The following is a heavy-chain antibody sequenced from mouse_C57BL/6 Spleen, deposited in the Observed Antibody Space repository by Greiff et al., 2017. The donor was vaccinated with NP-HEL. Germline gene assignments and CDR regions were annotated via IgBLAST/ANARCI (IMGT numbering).Heavy chain of an antibody. CDR1: GYTFTSYW. V-gene: IGHV1-64*01. J-gene: IGHJ2*01. Sequence: QVQLQQPGAELVKPGASVKLSCKASGYTFTSYWMHWVKQRPGQGLEWIGMIHPNSGSTNYNEKFKSKATLTVDKSSSTAYMQLSSLTSEDSAVYYCAKCYCGSSYPYYWGQGTTLTVSS. CDR2: IHPNSGST. CDR3: AKCYCGSSYPYY. D-gene: IGHD1-1*01.